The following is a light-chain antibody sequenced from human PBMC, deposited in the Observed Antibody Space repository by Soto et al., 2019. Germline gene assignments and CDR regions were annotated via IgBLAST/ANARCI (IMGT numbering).Light chain of an antibody. Sequence: DIVMTQTPLSSPVTLGQPASISCRSSLSLVHHDGNTYLSWLHQRPGQPPRLLIYKISNRFSVVPDRFSGSGAGTDFTLHISRVEAEDVGIYYCMQARQFPYTFGQGTKLEI. V-gene: IGKV2-24*01. CDR2: KIS. J-gene: IGKJ2*01. CDR3: MQARQFPYT. CDR1: LSLVHHDGNTY.